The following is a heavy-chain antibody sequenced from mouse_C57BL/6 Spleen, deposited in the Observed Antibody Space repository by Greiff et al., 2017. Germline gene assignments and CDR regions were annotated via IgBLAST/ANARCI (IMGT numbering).Heavy chain of an antibody. CDR3: ARRGYYGSSYDY. Sequence: QVQLQQSGAELARPGASVKLSCKASGYTFTSYGISWVKQRTGQGLEWIGEIYPRSGNTYYNEKFKGKATLTADKSSSTAYMELRSLTSEDSAVYFCARRGYYGSSYDYWGQGTTLTVAS. V-gene: IGHV1-81*01. CDR2: IYPRSGNT. J-gene: IGHJ2*01. D-gene: IGHD1-1*01. CDR1: GYTFTSYG.